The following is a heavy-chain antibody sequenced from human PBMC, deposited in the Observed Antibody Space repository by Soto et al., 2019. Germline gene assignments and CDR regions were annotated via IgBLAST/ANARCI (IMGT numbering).Heavy chain of an antibody. CDR1: GGTFSSYA. V-gene: IGHV1-69*01. D-gene: IGHD2-15*01. CDR3: ARDQHLALHLVVAATPEYYYYGMDV. CDR2: IIPIFGTA. J-gene: IGHJ6*02. Sequence: QVQLVQSGAEVKKPGSSVKVSCKASGGTFSSYAISWVRQAPGQGLEWMGGIIPIFGTANYAQKFQGRVTITADESTSTAYMELSSLRSEDTAVYYCARDQHLALHLVVAATPEYYYYGMDVWGQGTTVTVSS.